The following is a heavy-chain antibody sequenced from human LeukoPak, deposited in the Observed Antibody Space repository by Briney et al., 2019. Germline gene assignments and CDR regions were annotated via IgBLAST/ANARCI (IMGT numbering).Heavy chain of an antibody. CDR3: ARADVHYYGSGSSPPHDY. Sequence: WASVKVSCKASGYTFTSYGISWVRQAPGQGLEWMGWISAYNGNTNYAQKLQGRVTMTTDTSTSTAYMELRSLRSDDTAVYYCARADVHYYGSGSSPPHDYWGQGTLVTASS. V-gene: IGHV1-18*01. CDR2: ISAYNGNT. CDR1: GYTFTSYG. D-gene: IGHD3-10*01. J-gene: IGHJ4*02.